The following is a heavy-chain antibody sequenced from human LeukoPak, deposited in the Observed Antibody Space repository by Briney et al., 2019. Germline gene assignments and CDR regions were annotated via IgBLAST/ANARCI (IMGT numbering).Heavy chain of an antibody. V-gene: IGHV3-23*01. Sequence: PGGSLRLSCAASGFTFSSYAMSWVRQAPGKGLEWVSAISGSGGSTYYADSVKGRFTISRDNSKNTLYLQMNSLRAEDTAVYYCARVSAAGSGFLDLWGRGTLVLVSA. CDR3: ARVSAAGSGFLDL. J-gene: IGHJ2*01. CDR1: GFTFSSYA. CDR2: ISGSGGST. D-gene: IGHD6-13*01.